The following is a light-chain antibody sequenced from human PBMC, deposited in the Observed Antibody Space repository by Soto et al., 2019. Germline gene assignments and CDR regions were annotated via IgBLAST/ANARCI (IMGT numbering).Light chain of an antibody. CDR3: LQYYNFSWT. CDR2: AAS. CDR1: QNINNW. V-gene: IGKV1-5*01. J-gene: IGKJ1*01. Sequence: DIQMNQSPSTLSASIGDRVTITCRASQNINNWIAWYQQKPGEAPKLLIFAASNLQSGVPSRFSGSGSVTDFTLAITGLQPEDFATYYCLQYYNFSWTFGQGAKVDIK.